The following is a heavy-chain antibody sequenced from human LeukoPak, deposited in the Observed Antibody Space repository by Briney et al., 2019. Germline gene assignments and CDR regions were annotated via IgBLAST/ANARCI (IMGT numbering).Heavy chain of an antibody. Sequence: GGSLRLSCADSGFTVSSNYMSWVRQAPGKVLEWVSVISGSGGSTYYADSVKGRFTISRDNSKNTLYLQMNSLRAEDTAVYYCASNRGDILTGYYPFDYWGQGTLVTVSS. CDR2: ISGSGGST. CDR1: GFTVSSNY. CDR3: ASNRGDILTGYYPFDY. J-gene: IGHJ4*02. V-gene: IGHV3-23*01. D-gene: IGHD3-9*01.